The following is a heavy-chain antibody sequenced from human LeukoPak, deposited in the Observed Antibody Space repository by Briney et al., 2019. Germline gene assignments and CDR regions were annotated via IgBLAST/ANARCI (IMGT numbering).Heavy chain of an antibody. J-gene: IGHJ4*02. Sequence: SETLSLTCTVSGGSISSSSYYWGWIRQPPGKGLEWIGSIYYSGSTYYNPSLKSRVTISVDTSKNQFSLKLSSVTAADTAVYYCARLYDSSGYYYAVSDYWGQGTLVTVSS. CDR1: GGSISSSSYY. D-gene: IGHD3-22*01. CDR2: IYYSGST. V-gene: IGHV4-39*01. CDR3: ARLYDSSGYYYAVSDY.